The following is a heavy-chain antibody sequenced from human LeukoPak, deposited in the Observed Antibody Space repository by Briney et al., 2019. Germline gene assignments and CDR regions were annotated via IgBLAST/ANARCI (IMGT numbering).Heavy chain of an antibody. V-gene: IGHV1-69*04. Sequence: ASVKVSCKASGGTFSSYAISWVRQAPGQGLEWMGRIIPILGIANYARKFQGRVTITADKSTSTAYMELSSLRSEDTAVYYCARARIRIAAADTLDYWGQGTLVTVSS. CDR2: IIPILGIA. CDR1: GGTFSSYA. CDR3: ARARIRIAAADTLDY. J-gene: IGHJ4*02. D-gene: IGHD6-13*01.